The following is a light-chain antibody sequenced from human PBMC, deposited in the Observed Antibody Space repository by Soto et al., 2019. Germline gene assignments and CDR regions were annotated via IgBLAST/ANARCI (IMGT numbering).Light chain of an antibody. Sequence: EIVLTQSPGTLSLSPGERATLSCRASQSVSSNYLAWYQQKPGQAPRLLIYGASSRATGIPDRFSGSGSGTDFTLPISRLEHEDFAVYYCQHYGRSAYTFGQGTTLEIK. CDR3: QHYGRSAYT. CDR2: GAS. J-gene: IGKJ2*01. V-gene: IGKV3-20*01. CDR1: QSVSSNY.